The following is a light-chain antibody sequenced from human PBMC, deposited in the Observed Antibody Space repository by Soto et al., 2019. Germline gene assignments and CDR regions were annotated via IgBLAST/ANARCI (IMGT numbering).Light chain of an antibody. CDR2: GAS. J-gene: IGKJ5*01. CDR1: QTVSSNY. V-gene: IGKV3-20*01. CDR3: QQYPGPPTT. Sequence: RGTLSMSPGERATLSCRASQTVSSNYLAWCQQRPGQAPRLLIYGASTRAAGIPDRFSGSGSGTDFTLTTTRLEPEDSAVSSCQQYPGPPTTFGPGKRLEIK.